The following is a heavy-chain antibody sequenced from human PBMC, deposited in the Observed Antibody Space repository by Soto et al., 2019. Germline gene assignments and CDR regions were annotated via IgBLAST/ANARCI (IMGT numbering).Heavy chain of an antibody. CDR3: ARGSIPEDIVVVPAAMPYFDY. CDR1: GGSFSGYY. Sequence: SETLSLTCAVYGGSFSGYYWSWIRQPPGKGLEWIGEINHSGSTNYNPSLKSRVTISVDTSKNQFSLKLSSVTTADTAVYYCARGSIPEDIVVVPAAMPYFDYWGQGTLVTVSS. D-gene: IGHD2-2*01. V-gene: IGHV4-34*01. J-gene: IGHJ4*02. CDR2: INHSGST.